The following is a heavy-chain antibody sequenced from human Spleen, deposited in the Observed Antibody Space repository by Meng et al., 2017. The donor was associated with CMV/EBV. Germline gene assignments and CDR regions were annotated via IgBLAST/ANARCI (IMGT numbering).Heavy chain of an antibody. D-gene: IGHD3-3*01. Sequence: GGSLRLSCLVSGLTFSRFGMHWVRQAPGKGLEWVAFIRYDGSNKKYEDSVKGRFTISRDNSKNTLYLQMNSLRAEDTAVYYCARAQWGGFWSGYYHDYWGQGTLVTVSS. CDR1: GLTFSRFG. CDR3: ARAQWGGFWSGYYHDY. J-gene: IGHJ4*02. CDR2: IRYDGSNK. V-gene: IGHV3-30*02.